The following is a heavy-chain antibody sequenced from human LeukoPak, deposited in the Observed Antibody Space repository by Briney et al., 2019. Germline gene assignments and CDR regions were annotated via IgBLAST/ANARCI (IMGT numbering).Heavy chain of an antibody. CDR1: GFTFSRYW. Sequence: GGSLRLSCAASGFTFSRYWMSWVRQAPGKGLEWVANIKEDGGEKFHVDSVKGRFTISRDNAKKSLYLQMNSLRAEDTAVYYCAKASAMIVVVSKHFDYWGQGTLVTVSS. CDR3: AKASAMIVVVSKHFDY. CDR2: IKEDGGEK. J-gene: IGHJ4*02. D-gene: IGHD3-22*01. V-gene: IGHV3-7*01.